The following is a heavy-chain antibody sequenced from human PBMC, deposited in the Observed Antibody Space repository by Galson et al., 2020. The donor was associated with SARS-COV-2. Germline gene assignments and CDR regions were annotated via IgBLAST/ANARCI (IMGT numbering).Heavy chain of an antibody. V-gene: IGHV1-24*01. Sequence: GESLKISCKVSGYTLTELSMHWVRQAPGKGLEWMGGFDPEDGETIYAQKFQGRVTMTEDTSTDTAYMELSSLRSEDTAVYYCATSSGGSCYSLDSGLLVSRRCNWFDPWGQGTLVTVSS. D-gene: IGHD2-15*01. CDR3: ATSSGGSCYSLDSGLLVSRRCNWFDP. CDR2: FDPEDGET. CDR1: GYTLTELS. J-gene: IGHJ5*02.